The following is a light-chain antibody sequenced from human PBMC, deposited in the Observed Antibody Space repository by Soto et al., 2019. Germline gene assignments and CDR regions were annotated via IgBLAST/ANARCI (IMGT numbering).Light chain of an antibody. Sequence: QSVLTQPPSASGTPGQRVTISCSGSRYNIGSNTVNWYQQVPGTAPRLLIHRDHQRPSGVPDRFSGSKSGTSASLAISGLQSEDEADYYCAAWDDSLNGSVVFGGGTKVTVL. V-gene: IGLV1-44*01. CDR3: AAWDDSLNGSVV. CDR2: RDH. J-gene: IGLJ2*01. CDR1: RYNIGSNT.